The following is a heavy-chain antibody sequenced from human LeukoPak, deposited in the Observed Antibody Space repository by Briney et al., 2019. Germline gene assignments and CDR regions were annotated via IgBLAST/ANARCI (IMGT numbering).Heavy chain of an antibody. CDR3: VLGGGWYFDY. CDR1: GFTFGDYA. J-gene: IGHJ4*02. D-gene: IGHD6-19*01. CDR2: ISSSSSTI. V-gene: IGHV3-48*01. Sequence: GGSLRLSCTASGFTFGDYAMSWFRQAPGKGLEWVSYISSSSSTIYYADSVKGRFTISRDNAKNSLYLQMNSLRAEDTAVYYCVLGGGWYFDYWGQGTLVTVSS.